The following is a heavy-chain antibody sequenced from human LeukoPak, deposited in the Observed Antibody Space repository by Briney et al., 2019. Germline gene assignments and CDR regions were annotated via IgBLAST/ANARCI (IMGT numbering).Heavy chain of an antibody. CDR1: GRSISISNW. Sequence: PSGTLSLTCAVSGRSISISNWWSWVRQPPGNGLDWIEEFYHSGSTNHNPSLKSRVTISVDKSKNQSSLTLSSVTAADTAVYYCARDSQYYDILTGYKPKGYFDYWGQGTLVTVSS. J-gene: IGHJ4*02. D-gene: IGHD3-9*01. CDR2: FYHSGST. V-gene: IGHV4-4*02. CDR3: ARDSQYYDILTGYKPKGYFDY.